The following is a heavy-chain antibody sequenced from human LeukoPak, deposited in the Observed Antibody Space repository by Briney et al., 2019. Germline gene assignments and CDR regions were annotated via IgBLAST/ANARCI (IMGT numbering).Heavy chain of an antibody. V-gene: IGHV3-11*06. CDR2: ISPSSSYI. J-gene: IGHJ4*02. D-gene: IGHD1-7*01. CDR1: GSTFSDYY. CDR3: ARDGSSMGTNFDY. Sequence: PGGSLRLSCAASGSTFSDYYMSWIRQAPGKGLEWVSYISPSSSYIYYADSVKGRFTISRDNAKNSLYLQMNSLRAEDTAVYYCARDGSSMGTNFDYWGQGTLVTVSS.